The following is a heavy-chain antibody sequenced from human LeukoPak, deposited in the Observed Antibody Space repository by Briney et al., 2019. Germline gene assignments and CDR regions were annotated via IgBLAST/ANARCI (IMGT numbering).Heavy chain of an antibody. J-gene: IGHJ4*02. CDR2: IYYSGST. D-gene: IGHD3-16*01. CDR1: GGSISSSSYY. CDR3: ARDGTYYDYVWGSENQYYFDY. Sequence: SETLSLTCTVSGGSISSSSYYWGWIRQPPGKGLEWIGSIYYSGSTYYNPSLKSRVTISVDTSKNQFSLKLSSVTAADTAVYYCARDGTYYDYVWGSENQYYFDYWGQGTLVTVSS. V-gene: IGHV4-39*07.